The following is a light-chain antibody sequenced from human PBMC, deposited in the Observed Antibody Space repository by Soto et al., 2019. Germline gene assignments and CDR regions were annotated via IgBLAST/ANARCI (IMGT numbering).Light chain of an antibody. Sequence: EVVLTQSPFTLSLSPGETATLSCRASQPVDSNYFSWFQQKPGQPPRVLIFATSSRATGTPRRFTGSGSGTDFTLTITRLEPEDFALYFCQQFTDSPPEYTFGLGTKLEIK. CDR3: QQFTDSPPEYT. CDR2: ATS. CDR1: QPVDSNY. V-gene: IGKV3-20*01. J-gene: IGKJ2*01.